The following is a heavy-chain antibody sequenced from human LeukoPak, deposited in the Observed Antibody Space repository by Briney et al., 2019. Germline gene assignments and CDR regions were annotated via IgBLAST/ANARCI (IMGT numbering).Heavy chain of an antibody. CDR1: GFTFSSYS. J-gene: IGHJ4*02. Sequence: GGSLRLSCAASGFTFSSYSMNWVRQAPGKGLEWVSYISSSSSTIYYADSVKGRFTISRDNAKNSLYLQMNSLRDEDTAVYYCARDPYEGYDILSLVTLDYWGQGTLVTVSS. CDR3: ARDPYEGYDILSLVTLDY. V-gene: IGHV3-48*02. D-gene: IGHD3-9*01. CDR2: ISSSSSTI.